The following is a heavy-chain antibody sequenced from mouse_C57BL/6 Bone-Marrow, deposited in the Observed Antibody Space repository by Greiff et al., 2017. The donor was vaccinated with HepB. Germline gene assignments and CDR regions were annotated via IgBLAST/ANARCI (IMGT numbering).Heavy chain of an antibody. J-gene: IGHJ4*01. Sequence: EVQGVESGGGLVQSGRSLRLSCATSGFTFSDFYMEWVRQAPGKGLEWIAASRNKANDYTTEYSASVKGRFIVSRDTSQSIIYLQMNALRAEDTANYYCARDANYGSSYEYYAMDYWGQGTSVTVSS. V-gene: IGHV7-1*01. CDR3: ARDANYGSSYEYYAMDY. CDR1: GFTFSDFY. D-gene: IGHD1-1*01. CDR2: SRNKANDYTT.